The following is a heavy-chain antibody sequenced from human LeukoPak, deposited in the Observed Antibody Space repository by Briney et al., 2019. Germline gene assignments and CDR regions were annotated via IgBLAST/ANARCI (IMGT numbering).Heavy chain of an antibody. CDR1: GGTFSSYA. D-gene: IGHD5-12*01. J-gene: IGHJ4*02. Sequence: GASVKVSCKASGGTFSSYAISWVRQAPGQGLEWMGGIIPIFGTANYAQKFQGRVTITTDESTSTAYMELSSLRSEDTAVYYCATSPVRYSGYLTFDYWGQGTLVTVSS. CDR3: ATSPVRYSGYLTFDY. V-gene: IGHV1-69*05. CDR2: IIPIFGTA.